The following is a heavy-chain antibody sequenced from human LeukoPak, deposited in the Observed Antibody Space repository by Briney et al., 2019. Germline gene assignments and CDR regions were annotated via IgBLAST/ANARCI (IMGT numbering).Heavy chain of an antibody. CDR3: ARGRAVTRNFDY. Sequence: SETLSLTRVVYGGSFSGYYWTWIRHPPGKGLEWIGDVNYSGSTNYNPSLESRVTISVDTSKSQFSLKLRSVTAADTSVYYCARGRAVTRNFDYWGEGTLVSVSS. D-gene: IGHD4-23*01. V-gene: IGHV4-34*01. J-gene: IGHJ4*02. CDR1: GGSFSGYY. CDR2: VNYSGST.